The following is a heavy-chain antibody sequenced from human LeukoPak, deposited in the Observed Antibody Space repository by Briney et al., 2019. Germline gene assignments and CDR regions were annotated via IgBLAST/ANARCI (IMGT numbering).Heavy chain of an antibody. V-gene: IGHV3-11*06. D-gene: IGHD4-17*01. Sequence: GGSLRLPCAASGFTFSDYYMSWIRQAPGKGLEWVSYISSSSSYTNYADSVKGRFTISRDNAKNSLYLQMNSLRAEDTAVYYCARDLYGDYGSYWGQGTLVTVSP. CDR2: ISSSSSYT. CDR3: ARDLYGDYGSY. CDR1: GFTFSDYY. J-gene: IGHJ4*02.